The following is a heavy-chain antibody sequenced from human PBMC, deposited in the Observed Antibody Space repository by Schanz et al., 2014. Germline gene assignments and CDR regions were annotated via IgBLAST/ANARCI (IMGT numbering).Heavy chain of an antibody. V-gene: IGHV3-7*03. CDR2: IKEDGSKK. D-gene: IGHD4-4*01. Sequence: DVQLVESGGGLVQPGGSLRLSCAASGFTFTGHWMSWVRQAPGKGLEWVANIKEDGSKKYYVDSVRGRFTISRDDAKNSLYLQMNSLRAEDTALYYCAKDRQTTVNRVGYYYGMDVWGQGTTVTVSS. CDR1: GFTFTGHW. CDR3: AKDRQTTVNRVGYYYGMDV. J-gene: IGHJ6*02.